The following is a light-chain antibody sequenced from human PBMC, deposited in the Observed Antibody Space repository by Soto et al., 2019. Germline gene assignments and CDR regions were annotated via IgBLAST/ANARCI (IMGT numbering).Light chain of an antibody. Sequence: NLMLTQPHSVSGSPGKTVTISCTGSGGSLASNYVQWYQHRPGRAPTTVIYEDNDRPSGVPNRFSGSVDISSNSAFLTISGLTTEDEADYYCQSVDSSDQGFFGGGTKVTVL. CDR2: EDN. V-gene: IGLV6-57*02. J-gene: IGLJ2*01. CDR3: QSVDSSDQGF. CDR1: GGSLASNY.